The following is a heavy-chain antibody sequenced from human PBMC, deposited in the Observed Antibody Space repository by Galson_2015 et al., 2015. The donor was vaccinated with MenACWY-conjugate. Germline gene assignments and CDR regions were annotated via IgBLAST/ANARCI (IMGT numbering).Heavy chain of an antibody. Sequence: SLRLSCAASGFTFSSYTMHWARQAPGKGLEWVAVISYDGSNKYYADSVKGRFTISRDNSKNTLYLQMNSLRAEDTAVCYCARAPNQWDVLFHYGMDVWGQGTTVTVSS. CDR3: ARAPNQWDVLFHYGMDV. V-gene: IGHV3-30*04. D-gene: IGHD1-26*01. J-gene: IGHJ6*02. CDR1: GFTFSSYT. CDR2: ISYDGSNK.